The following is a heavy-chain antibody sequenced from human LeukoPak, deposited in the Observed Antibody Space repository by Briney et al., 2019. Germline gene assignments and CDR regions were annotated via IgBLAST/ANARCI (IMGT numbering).Heavy chain of an antibody. J-gene: IGHJ4*02. Sequence: GGSLRLSCAASGFTFRRYWMSWARQASGKGLEWVAIIKGDGSEKAYVDSVKGRFSISRDNAENSLYLQMSSLRAEDTAVYYCAKDWGYGEAGIDFWGQGTLVTVSS. CDR2: IKGDGSEK. V-gene: IGHV3-7*04. CDR1: GFTFRRYW. CDR3: AKDWGYGEAGIDF. D-gene: IGHD6-13*01.